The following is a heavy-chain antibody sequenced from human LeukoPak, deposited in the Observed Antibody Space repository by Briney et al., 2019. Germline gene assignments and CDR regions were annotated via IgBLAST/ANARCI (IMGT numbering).Heavy chain of an antibody. CDR3: ARASSNLNWFDP. Sequence: ASVKVSFTASGYTFTSYDINWVRQATGQGLEWMGWMNPNSGNTGYAQKFQGRVTMTRNTSISTAYMELSSLRSEDTAVYYCARASSNLNWFDPWGQGTLVTVSS. V-gene: IGHV1-8*01. CDR1: GYTFTSYD. CDR2: MNPNSGNT. J-gene: IGHJ5*02. D-gene: IGHD2-2*01.